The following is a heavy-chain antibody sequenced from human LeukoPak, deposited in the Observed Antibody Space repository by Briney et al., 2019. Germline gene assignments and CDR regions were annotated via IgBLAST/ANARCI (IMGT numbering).Heavy chain of an antibody. V-gene: IGHV3-23*01. CDR3: AKDSHYYDSSGYSY. Sequence: PGGSLRLSCAASGFTFSSYGMSWVRQAPGKGLEWVSAISGSGGSTYYADSVKGRFTISKDNSKNTLYLQMNSLRAEDTAVYYCAKDSHYYDSSGYSYWGQGTLVTVSS. CDR2: ISGSGGST. CDR1: GFTFSSYG. D-gene: IGHD3-22*01. J-gene: IGHJ4*02.